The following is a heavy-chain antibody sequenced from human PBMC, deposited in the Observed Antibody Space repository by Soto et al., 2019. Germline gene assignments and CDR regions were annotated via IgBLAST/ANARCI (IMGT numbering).Heavy chain of an antibody. V-gene: IGHV3-72*01. J-gene: IGHJ4*02. D-gene: IGHD4-17*01. Sequence: GGSLRLSCAASGFTFSDHYMDWVRQAPGKGLEWVGRTRDKANSFTTEYAASVKGRFTIFRDDSKNSLYLQMSSLKTEDTAMYYCAREFMTTVTYFDYWGQGTLVTVSS. CDR2: TRDKANSFTT. CDR3: AREFMTTVTYFDY. CDR1: GFTFSDHY.